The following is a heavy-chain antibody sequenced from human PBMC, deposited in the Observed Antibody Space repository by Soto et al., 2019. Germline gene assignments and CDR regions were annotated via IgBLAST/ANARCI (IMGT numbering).Heavy chain of an antibody. J-gene: IGHJ5*02. CDR1: GFSFSNSG. CDR2: ISFDGDN. CDR3: ARDYARGWCQS. Sequence: QVKLVESGGGVVQPGTSLRLSCTASGFSFSNSGIQWVRQTPGKGLEWVALISFDGDNYYVDSVKGRFTISSDNPTNTVYLQRNRLRPEDTGVYYCARDYARGWCQSWGQGTLVTVSS. D-gene: IGHD2-8*02. V-gene: IGHV3-30*03.